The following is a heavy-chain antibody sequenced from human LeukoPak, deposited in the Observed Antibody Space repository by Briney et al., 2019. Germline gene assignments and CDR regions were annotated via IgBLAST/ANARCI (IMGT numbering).Heavy chain of an antibody. V-gene: IGHV3-53*01. D-gene: IGHD2-15*01. J-gene: IGHJ3*01. CDR2: MYCGGST. CDR3: ARDRYCSGGSCYGDAFDL. CDR1: GFTARSNY. Sequence: GGSLRLSCTPSGFTARSNYMSCVRQSPRKGLVWVSIMYCGGSTDYADSVKGRFIISRDHSKNTLYLQLNSLRAEDTAVYYCARDRYCSGGSCYGDAFDLWGQGTMVTVSS.